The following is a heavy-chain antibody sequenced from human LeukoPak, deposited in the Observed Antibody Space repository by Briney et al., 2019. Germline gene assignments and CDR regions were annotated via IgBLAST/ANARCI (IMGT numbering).Heavy chain of an antibody. D-gene: IGHD3-22*01. CDR1: GGSFRSSSYY. V-gene: IGHV4-39*01. J-gene: IGHJ3*02. Sequence: SETLSLTCTVSGGSFRSSSYYWGWIRQTPGTGLERIGCIYYSGSTYYNPSLKSRVTISVDTSENQFSLKLSSVTAADTAVYYCARYDSSGYYYEGAFDIWGQGTMVTVSS. CDR2: IYYSGST. CDR3: ARYDSSGYYYEGAFDI.